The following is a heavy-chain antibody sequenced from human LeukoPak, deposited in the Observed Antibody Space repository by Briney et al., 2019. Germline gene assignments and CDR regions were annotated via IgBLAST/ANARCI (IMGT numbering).Heavy chain of an antibody. CDR3: ARFYALVYYFDY. Sequence: SETLSLTCTVSGGSINSSSYYWGWIRQPPGKGLEWIGSIYYSGSTYYNPSLKSRVTISVDTSKNQFSLKLSSVTAADTAVYYCARFYALVYYFDYWGQGTLVTVSS. D-gene: IGHD2/OR15-2a*01. CDR2: IYYSGST. V-gene: IGHV4-39*01. J-gene: IGHJ4*02. CDR1: GGSINSSSYY.